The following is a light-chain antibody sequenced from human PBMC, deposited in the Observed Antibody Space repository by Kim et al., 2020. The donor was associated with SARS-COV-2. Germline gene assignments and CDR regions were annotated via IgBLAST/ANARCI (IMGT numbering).Light chain of an antibody. CDR1: SSDVGSYNR. Sequence: QSALTQPPSVSGSPGQSVTISCTGTSSDVGSYNRVSWYQQPPGTAPKLMIYEVNNRPSGVPDRFSGSKSGNTASLTISGLQAEDEADYYCSSYTSSSRVFGGGTKVTVL. V-gene: IGLV2-18*02. J-gene: IGLJ2*01. CDR2: EVN. CDR3: SSYTSSSRV.